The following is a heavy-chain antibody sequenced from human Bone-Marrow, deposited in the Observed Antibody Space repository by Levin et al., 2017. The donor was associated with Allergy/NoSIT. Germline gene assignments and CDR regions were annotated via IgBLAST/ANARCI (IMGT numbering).Heavy chain of an antibody. CDR2: VSFDGNSQ. J-gene: IGHJ5*02. CDR3: ARDSASGSSTYAATGFDP. D-gene: IGHD2-15*01. V-gene: IGHV3-30*14. CDR1: GFPFRSYA. Sequence: AGGSLRLSCAASGFPFRSYAMHWIRQAPGKEMEWLAVVSFDGNSQYYADSVKGRFIISRDNSKNTVYLQLHSLTVEDTALYHCARDSASGSSTYAATGFDPWGQGTLVTVSS.